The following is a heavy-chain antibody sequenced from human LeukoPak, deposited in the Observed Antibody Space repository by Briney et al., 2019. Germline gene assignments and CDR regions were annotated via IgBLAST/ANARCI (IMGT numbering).Heavy chain of an antibody. CDR3: ARENSYGAPLDY. V-gene: IGHV3-30*03. CDR2: ISNDGRSK. D-gene: IGHD5-18*01. CDR1: GFPFTNYA. J-gene: IGHJ4*02. Sequence: GGSLRLSCAASGFPFTNYAMHWVRQAPGKGLEWVAVISNDGRSKYHADSVKGRFTISRDDSKKTVYLQMNSLRGEDSAVYFCARENSYGAPLDYWGQGSLVTV.